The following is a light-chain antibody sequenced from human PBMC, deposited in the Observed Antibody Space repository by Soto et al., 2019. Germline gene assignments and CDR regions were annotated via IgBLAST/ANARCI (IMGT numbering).Light chain of an antibody. V-gene: IGKV3D-15*01. Sequence: EIVITQSLATVPVSPGERATLPCRASQSVSSIVAWHQNKPGQDPRLINYEESNRAAGIPAMFSGSGSGTEFTLTISRLQSEDYAVYFCQQYNNWPLFGQGTKVDIK. CDR1: QSVSSI. CDR2: EES. CDR3: QQYNNWPL. J-gene: IGKJ1*01.